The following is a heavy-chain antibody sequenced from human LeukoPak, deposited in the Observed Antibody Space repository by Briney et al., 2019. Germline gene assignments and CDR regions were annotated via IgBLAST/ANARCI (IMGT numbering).Heavy chain of an antibody. V-gene: IGHV3-7*01. J-gene: IGHJ4*02. D-gene: IGHD3-3*01. CDR3: ARAKLRLRFSPPWFDY. CDR1: GFTFSSYW. Sequence: HSGGSLRLSCAASGFTFSSYWMSWVRQAPGKGLEWVATIKRDGSKKYYVDSVKGRFTVSRDNAKNSLYLQMNSLRADDTAVYYCARAKLRLRFSPPWFDYWGQGTLVTVSS. CDR2: IKRDGSKK.